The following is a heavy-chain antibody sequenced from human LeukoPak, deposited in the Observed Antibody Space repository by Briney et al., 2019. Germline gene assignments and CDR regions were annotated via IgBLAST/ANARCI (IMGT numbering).Heavy chain of an antibody. Sequence: GGSLRLSCAASGFTFSSYAMSWVRQAPGKGLEWVSAISGSGGSTYYAASVKGRFTMSRDNSKNTLYLQMDSLRADDTAVYYCAKVLRVPDYFDYWGQRTLVTVSS. CDR1: GFTFSSYA. V-gene: IGHV3-23*01. CDR3: AKVLRVPDYFDY. J-gene: IGHJ4*02. CDR2: ISGSGGST.